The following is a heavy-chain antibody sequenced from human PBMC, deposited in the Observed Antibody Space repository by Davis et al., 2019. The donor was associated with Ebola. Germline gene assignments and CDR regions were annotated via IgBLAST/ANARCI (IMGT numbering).Heavy chain of an antibody. CDR1: GYTFTSYG. CDR2: ISAYNGNT. J-gene: IGHJ4*02. D-gene: IGHD3-16*02. Sequence: ASVKVSCKASGYTFTSYGISWVRQAPGQGLEWMGWISAYNGNTNYAQKLQGRVTMTTDTSTSTAYMELRSLRSDDTAVYYCARQLRLGELSLYEVWGQGTLVTVSS. V-gene: IGHV1-18*01. CDR3: ARQLRLGELSLYEV.